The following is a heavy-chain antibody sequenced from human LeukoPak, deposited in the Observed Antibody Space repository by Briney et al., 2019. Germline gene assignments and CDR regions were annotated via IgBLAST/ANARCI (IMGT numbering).Heavy chain of an antibody. J-gene: IGHJ3*02. D-gene: IGHD4-17*01. CDR1: GFTFSSYE. CDR3: ASRTTVTDADGFDI. CDR2: ISSSGSII. V-gene: IGHV3-48*03. Sequence: GGSLRLSCSASGFTFSSYEMNWVRQAPGKGLECISYISSSGSIIYYADSVKDRFTISRDNSKNTVYLQMNSLRAEDTAVYYCASRTTVTDADGFDIWGQGTMVTVSS.